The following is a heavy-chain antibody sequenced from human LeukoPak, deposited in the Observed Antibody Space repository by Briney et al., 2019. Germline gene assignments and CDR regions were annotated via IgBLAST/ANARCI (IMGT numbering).Heavy chain of an antibody. CDR3: ASSYYYDSSGSPDAFDI. J-gene: IGHJ3*02. V-gene: IGHV3-48*04. CDR2: ISSSGSTI. CDR1: GFTFSSYS. Sequence: GGSLRLSCAASGFTFSSYSMNWVRQAPGKGLEWVSYISSSGSTIYYADSVKGRFTISRDNAKNSLYLQMNSLRAEDTAVYYCASSYYYDSSGSPDAFDIWGQGTMVTVSS. D-gene: IGHD3-22*01.